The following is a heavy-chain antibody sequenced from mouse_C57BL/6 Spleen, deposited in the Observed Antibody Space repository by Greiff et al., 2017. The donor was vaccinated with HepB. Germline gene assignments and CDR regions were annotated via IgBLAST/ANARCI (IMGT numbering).Heavy chain of an antibody. D-gene: IGHD1-1*01. V-gene: IGHV1-74*01. Sequence: QVQLQQPGAELVKPGASVKVSCKASGYTFTSYWMHWVKQRPGQGLEWIGRIHPSDSDTNYNQKFKGKATLTVDKSSSTAYMQLSSLTSEDSAVYYCTPLITTVVPYWYFDVWGTGTTVTVSS. J-gene: IGHJ1*03. CDR1: GYTFTSYW. CDR2: IHPSDSDT. CDR3: TPLITTVVPYWYFDV.